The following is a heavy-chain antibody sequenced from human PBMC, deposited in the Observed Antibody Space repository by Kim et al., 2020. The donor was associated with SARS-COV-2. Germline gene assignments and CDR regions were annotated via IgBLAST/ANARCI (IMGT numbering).Heavy chain of an antibody. CDR3: TRVNPMAGAWYDAFDI. CDR2: MRNKANGYAT. J-gene: IGHJ3*02. Sequence: GGSLRLSCAASGFTFSGSAMHWVRQASGKGLEWVGRMRNKANGYATAYAASVKGRFTISRDDLKNTAYLQMNSLKTEDTAVYYCTRVNPMAGAWYDAFDIWGQGTNAHRLF. CDR1: GFTFSGSA. D-gene: IGHD6-19*01. V-gene: IGHV3-73*01.